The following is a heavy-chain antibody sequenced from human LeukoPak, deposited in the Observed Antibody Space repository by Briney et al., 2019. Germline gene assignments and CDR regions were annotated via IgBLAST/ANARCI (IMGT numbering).Heavy chain of an antibody. CDR2: IYPRDGST. D-gene: IGHD2-21*01. CDR3: ARGNSRSLLPYYFDY. CDR1: GYTFTSNY. J-gene: IGHJ4*02. V-gene: IGHV1-46*01. Sequence: AASVTVSCTASGYTFTSNYIHWVRQAPGQGLEWMGMIYPRDGSTSYAQKFQGRVTVTRDTSTSTAYMELSSLRSEDTAVYYCARGNSRSLLPYYFDYWGQGTLVTVSS.